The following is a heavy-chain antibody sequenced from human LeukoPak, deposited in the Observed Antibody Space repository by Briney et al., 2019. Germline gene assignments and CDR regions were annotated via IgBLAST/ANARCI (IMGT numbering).Heavy chain of an antibody. V-gene: IGHV3-21*01. D-gene: IGHD3-22*01. CDR3: ALSGSSGLGPRY. CDR2: ISGSNSYI. Sequence: GGSLRLSCAASGFTFSSYSMNWVRQAPGKGLEWVSSISGSNSYIYYADSMKGRFTISRDNSKNTLYLQMNSLRAEDTAVYYCALSGSSGLGPRYWGQGTLVTVSS. J-gene: IGHJ4*02. CDR1: GFTFSSYS.